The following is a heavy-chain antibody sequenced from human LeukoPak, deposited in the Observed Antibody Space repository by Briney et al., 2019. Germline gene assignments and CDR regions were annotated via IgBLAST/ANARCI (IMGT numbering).Heavy chain of an antibody. D-gene: IGHD3-3*01. Sequence: ASVKVSCKASGYTFTSYDINWVRQATGQGLEWMGWMNPNSGNSAYAQNFQGRVTMTRNTSISTAYMELSSLRSEDTAVYYCARGWLAFTSRNWFDPWGQGTLVTVSS. CDR3: ARGWLAFTSRNWFDP. V-gene: IGHV1-8*01. CDR1: GYTFTSYD. CDR2: MNPNSGNS. J-gene: IGHJ5*02.